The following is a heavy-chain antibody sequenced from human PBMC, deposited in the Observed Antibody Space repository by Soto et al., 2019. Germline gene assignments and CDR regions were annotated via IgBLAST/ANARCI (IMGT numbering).Heavy chain of an antibody. V-gene: IGHV6-1*01. CDR3: AGTTSLQWYYMDV. CDR1: GDSVSSNSAA. J-gene: IGHJ6*03. D-gene: IGHD1-7*01. CDR2: TYYRSRWYN. Sequence: QVQLQQSGPGLVKPSQTLSLTCAISGDSVSSNSAAWNWIRQSPSGCLEWLGRTYYRSRWYNDYAVSGRSRITINPDTSKNQFTPHQNSVTPEETALYYCAGTTSLQWYYMDVWGKGTTDTVSS.